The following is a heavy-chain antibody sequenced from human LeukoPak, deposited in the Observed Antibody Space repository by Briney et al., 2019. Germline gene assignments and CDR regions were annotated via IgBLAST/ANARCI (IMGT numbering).Heavy chain of an antibody. Sequence: ASVKVSCKTSGYTFSNFGFSWVRQAPGQGLEWMGWISAFNGHTIYVQKFQGRVTMTTDTFTSTAYMELRSLRSDDMAVYYCARDSDISPAATDYWGQGSLVTVSS. V-gene: IGHV1-18*03. CDR2: ISAFNGHT. CDR1: GYTFSNFG. CDR3: ARDSDISPAATDY. D-gene: IGHD6-25*01. J-gene: IGHJ4*02.